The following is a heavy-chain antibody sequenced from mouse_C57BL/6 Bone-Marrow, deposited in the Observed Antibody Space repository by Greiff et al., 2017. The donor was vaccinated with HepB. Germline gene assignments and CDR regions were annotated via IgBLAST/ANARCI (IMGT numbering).Heavy chain of an antibody. CDR2: ISDGGSYT. J-gene: IGHJ2*01. V-gene: IGHV5-4*01. Sequence: DVQLVESGGGLVKPGGSLKLSCAASGFTFSSYAMSWVRQTPEKRLEWVATISDGGSYTYYPDNVKGRFTISRDNAKNNLYLQMSHLKSEDTAMYYCAREGRTFDYWGQGTTLTVSS. CDR3: AREGRTFDY. CDR1: GFTFSSYA.